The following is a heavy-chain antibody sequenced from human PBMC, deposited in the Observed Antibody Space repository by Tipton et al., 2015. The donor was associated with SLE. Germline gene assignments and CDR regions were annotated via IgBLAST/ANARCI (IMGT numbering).Heavy chain of an antibody. CDR3: ARGGGYSSGWPDAFDI. CDR1: GGSFSGYY. CDR2: INHSGST. V-gene: IGHV4-34*01. D-gene: IGHD6-19*01. Sequence: LGLSCAVYGGSFSGYYWSWIRQPPGKGLEWIGEINHSGSTNYNPSLKSRVTVSVDTSKNQFSLKLSSVTAADTAVFYCARGGGYSSGWPDAFDIWGQGTMVTVSS. J-gene: IGHJ3*02.